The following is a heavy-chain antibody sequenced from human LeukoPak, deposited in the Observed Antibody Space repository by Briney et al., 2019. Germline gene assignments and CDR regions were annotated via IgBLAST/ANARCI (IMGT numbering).Heavy chain of an antibody. V-gene: IGHV3-53*01. CDR1: GFTVISNY. J-gene: IGHJ3*02. D-gene: IGHD3-10*01. Sequence: GGSLRLSCAASGFTVISNYMSWVRQAPGKGLEWVSVIYSGGSTYYADSVKGRFTISRDNSKNTLYLQMNSLRAEDTAVYYCARGPLWFGESRAFDIWGQATMVTVSS. CDR2: IYSGGST. CDR3: ARGPLWFGESRAFDI.